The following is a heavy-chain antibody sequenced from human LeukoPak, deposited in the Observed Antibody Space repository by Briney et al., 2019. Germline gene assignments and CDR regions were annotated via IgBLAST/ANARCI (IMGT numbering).Heavy chain of an antibody. V-gene: IGHV4-30-4*08. CDR3: ARVKSPLRFLEWLPYYFDY. CDR2: IYYSGST. J-gene: IGHJ4*02. D-gene: IGHD3-3*01. Sequence: SETLSLTCTVSGGSISSGDYYWRWIRQPPGKGLEWIGYIYYSGSTYYNPSLKSRVTISVDTSKNQFSLELSSVTAADTAVYYCARVKSPLRFLEWLPYYFDYWGQGTLVTVSS. CDR1: GGSISSGDYY.